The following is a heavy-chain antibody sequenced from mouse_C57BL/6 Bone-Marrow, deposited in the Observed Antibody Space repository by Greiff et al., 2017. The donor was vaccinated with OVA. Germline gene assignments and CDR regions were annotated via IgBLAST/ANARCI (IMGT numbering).Heavy chain of an antibody. D-gene: IGHD2-5*01. CDR1: GFNIKEDY. Sequence: VQLQQSGAELVRPGASVKLSCTASGFNIKEDYMHWVKQRPEQGLEWIGWIDPENGDTEYASKFQGKATITADTSSNTAYLQLSSLTSEDTAVYYCIRGDYSNPFAYWGQGTLVTVSA. CDR2: IDPENGDT. CDR3: IRGDYSNPFAY. J-gene: IGHJ3*01. V-gene: IGHV14-4*01.